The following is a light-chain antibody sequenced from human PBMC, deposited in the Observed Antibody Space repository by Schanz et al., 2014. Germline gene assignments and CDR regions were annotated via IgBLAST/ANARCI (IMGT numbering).Light chain of an antibody. CDR1: SSDIGAYNY. CDR2: DVS. Sequence: QSALTQPASVSGSPGQSITISCTGSSSDIGAYNYVSWYQQHPGKAPKLMIYDVSNRPSGVSNRFSGSKSGNTASLTISGLQAEDEAEYYCSSYTASNTLAFGTGTKVTVL. J-gene: IGLJ1*01. CDR3: SSYTASNTLA. V-gene: IGLV2-14*03.